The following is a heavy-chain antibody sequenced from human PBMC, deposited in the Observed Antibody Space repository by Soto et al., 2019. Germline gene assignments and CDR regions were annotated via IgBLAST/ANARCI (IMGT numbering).Heavy chain of an antibody. CDR2: IYYSGSA. CDR1: GGSISRDNW. J-gene: IGHJ4*02. V-gene: IGHV4-4*02. D-gene: IGHD6-6*01. CDR3: ARSGKIIAARGFDY. Sequence: QVQLQESGPGLVKPSGTLSLTCAVSGGSISRDNWWSCVRQPPGKGLEWIGEIYYSGSANYNPSLKSRVTFSVDKSKNHFSLKLTSVTAADTAMYYCARSGKIIAARGFDYWGQGTLVSVSS.